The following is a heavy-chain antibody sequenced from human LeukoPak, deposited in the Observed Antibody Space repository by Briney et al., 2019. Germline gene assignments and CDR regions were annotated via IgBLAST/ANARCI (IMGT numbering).Heavy chain of an antibody. Sequence: PGGSLRLSCAASGFTVSSNYMSWVRQAPGKGLEWVSVIYSGGSTYYADSVKGRFTISRDNSKNTLYPQMNSLRAEDTAVYYCARDFRVVGATDDAFDIWGQGTMVTVSS. CDR2: IYSGGST. D-gene: IGHD1-26*01. CDR1: GFTVSSNY. J-gene: IGHJ3*02. CDR3: ARDFRVVGATDDAFDI. V-gene: IGHV3-66*01.